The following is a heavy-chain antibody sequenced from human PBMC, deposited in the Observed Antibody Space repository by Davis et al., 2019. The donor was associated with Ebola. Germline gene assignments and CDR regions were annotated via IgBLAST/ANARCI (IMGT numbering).Heavy chain of an antibody. CDR1: GGTFSSYA. J-gene: IGHJ5*02. Sequence: AASVKVSCKASGGTFSSYAISWVRQAPGQGLEWMGGIIPIFGTANYAQQFQGRVTITADKPTSTAYMELSSLRSEDTAVYYCARSQQQLVRRMGWFDPWGQGTLVTVSS. V-gene: IGHV1-69*06. CDR2: IIPIFGTA. D-gene: IGHD6-13*01. CDR3: ARSQQQLVRRMGWFDP.